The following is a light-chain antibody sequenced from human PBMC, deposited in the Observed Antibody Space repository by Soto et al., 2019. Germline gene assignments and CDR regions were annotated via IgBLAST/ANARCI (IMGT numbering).Light chain of an antibody. CDR2: EGS. CDR1: SSDVGSYNL. Sequence: QSALTQPASVSGSPGQSITISCTGNSSDVGSYNLVSWYQQHPGKAPKLMIYEGSKRPSGVANRFSGSKSGNTASLTISGLQAEDEADYYCCSDAGSSTYVFGTGTKLTVL. J-gene: IGLJ1*01. V-gene: IGLV2-23*01. CDR3: CSDAGSSTYV.